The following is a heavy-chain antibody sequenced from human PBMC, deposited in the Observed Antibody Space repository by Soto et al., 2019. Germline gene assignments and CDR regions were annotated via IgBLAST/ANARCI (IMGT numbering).Heavy chain of an antibody. J-gene: IGHJ5*02. V-gene: IGHV2-5*02. Sequence: QITLKESGPPLVKPTQTLTLTCNFSGFSLTNKGVGVGCIRQPPRKALEWLGIIYWDDDKRYRPSLNNRLTITMDTSKGQVVLTMTNVDTVDTATYYCAHLQAKSVYDWRYDPLSQGTLVTVSA. CDR2: IYWDDDK. D-gene: IGHD5-12*01. CDR3: AHLQAKSVYDWRYDP. CDR1: GFSLTNKGVG.